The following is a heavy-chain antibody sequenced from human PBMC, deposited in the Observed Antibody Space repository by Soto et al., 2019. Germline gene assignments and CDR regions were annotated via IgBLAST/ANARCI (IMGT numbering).Heavy chain of an antibody. J-gene: IGHJ1*01. CDR3: AREVGATFQH. CDR1: GFSFSSYA. D-gene: IGHD1-26*01. V-gene: IGHV3-23*01. CDR2: ISGGGGST. Sequence: GGSLRLSCAASGFSFSSYAMSWVRQAPGKGLEWVSAISGGGGSTYYADSVKGRFTISRDNSKNTLYLQMNSLRAEDTAVYYCAREVGATFQHWGQGTLVTVSS.